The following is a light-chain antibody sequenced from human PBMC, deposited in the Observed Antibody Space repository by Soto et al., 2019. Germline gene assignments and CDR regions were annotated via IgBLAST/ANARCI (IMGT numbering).Light chain of an antibody. J-gene: IGKJ2*01. CDR3: QQYGSSPQT. CDR2: GAS. V-gene: IGKV3-20*01. CDR1: QSVTSSY. Sequence: EIVLTQSPGTLSLSPGERATLSCRASQSVTSSYLAWYQQKPGQAPRLLIYGASSRATGIPDRFSGSGSGTDFTLTINRLEPEDFAVYYCQQYGSSPQTFGQGTKLAIK.